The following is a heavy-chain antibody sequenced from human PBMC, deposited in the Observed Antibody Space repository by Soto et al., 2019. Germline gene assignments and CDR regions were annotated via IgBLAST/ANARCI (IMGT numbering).Heavy chain of an antibody. J-gene: IGHJ6*02. D-gene: IGHD2-15*01. V-gene: IGHV3-11*06. CDR1: EFTFSDYY. CDR2: ISDSGTYT. Sequence: GGSLRLSCAASEFTFSDYYMSWIRQAPGKGLEWVSYISDSGTYTNYADSVKGRFTISRDNARNSLYLQMNSLRAEDTAVYYCARRSRICVRSLQPEYGMDVCRQRTTVTASS. CDR3: ARRSRICVRSLQPEYGMDV.